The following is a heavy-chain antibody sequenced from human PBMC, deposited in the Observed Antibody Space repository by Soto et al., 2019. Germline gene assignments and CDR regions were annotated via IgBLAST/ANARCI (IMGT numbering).Heavy chain of an antibody. Sequence: ASVKVSCKASGYTFTSYGISWVRRAPGQGLEWMGWISAYNGNTNYAQKLQGRVTMTKDTSTSTAYMELRSLRSDDTAVYYCASSGYGGRNYYYGMDVWGQGTTVTVSS. CDR3: ASSGYGGRNYYYGMDV. CDR1: GYTFTSYG. D-gene: IGHD5-12*01. CDR2: ISAYNGNT. J-gene: IGHJ6*02. V-gene: IGHV1-18*01.